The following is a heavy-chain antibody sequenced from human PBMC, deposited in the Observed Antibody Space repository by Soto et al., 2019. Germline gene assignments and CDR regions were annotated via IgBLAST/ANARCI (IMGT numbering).Heavy chain of an antibody. CDR3: ARCPRVVPAAIYYYYGMDV. D-gene: IGHD2-2*01. CDR1: GFTFSSYA. V-gene: IGHV3-30-3*01. Sequence: QVQLVESGGGVVQPGRSLRLSCAASGFTFSSYAMHWVRQAPGKGLEWVAVISYDGSNKYYADSVKGRFTISRDNSKNTLYLQMNSLIAEDTAVYYCARCPRVVPAAIYYYYGMDVWGQGTAVTVSS. J-gene: IGHJ6*02. CDR2: ISYDGSNK.